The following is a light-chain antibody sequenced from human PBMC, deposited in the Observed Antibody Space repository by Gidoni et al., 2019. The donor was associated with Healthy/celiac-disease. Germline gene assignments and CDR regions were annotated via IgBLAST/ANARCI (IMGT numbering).Light chain of an antibody. J-gene: IGKJ3*01. CDR2: AAS. CDR1: QGISSY. CDR3: QQSYSTPRT. Sequence: DTQMIQCPSSLSASVGDRVTITCRASQGISSYLNWYQQKPGKAPKLLIYAASSLQSGVPSRFSGSGSGTDFTLTISSLQPEDFATYYCQQSYSTPRTFGPGTKVDIK. V-gene: IGKV1-39*01.